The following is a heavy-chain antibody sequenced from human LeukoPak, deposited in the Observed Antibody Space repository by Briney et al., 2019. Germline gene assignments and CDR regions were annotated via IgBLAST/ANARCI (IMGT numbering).Heavy chain of an antibody. Sequence: SVKVSCKASGGTFSSYAISWVRQAPGQGLEWMGRIIPIFGTANYAQKFQGRVTITADESTSTAYMELSSLRSEDTAVYYCAREIRYFDWLVPYYFDYWGQGTLVTVSS. CDR1: GGTFSSYA. CDR2: IIPIFGTA. D-gene: IGHD3-9*01. J-gene: IGHJ4*02. CDR3: AREIRYFDWLVPYYFDY. V-gene: IGHV1-69*13.